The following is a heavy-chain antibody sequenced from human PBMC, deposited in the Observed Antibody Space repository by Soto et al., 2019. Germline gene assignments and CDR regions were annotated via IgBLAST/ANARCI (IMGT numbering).Heavy chain of an antibody. CDR3: ASGTRNSWTCDF. D-gene: IGHD6-13*01. CDR2: IIPLTETP. Sequence: QVQVVQSGAEVKKPGSSVKVSCKASGGTFSNYAISWVRQAPGHGLEWVGGIIPLTETPVYAQTVQGRLTSTADEITRAAYMELSRLRSDDTAVYYCASGTRNSWTCDFWGQGTLVTVSS. V-gene: IGHV1-69*01. J-gene: IGHJ4*02. CDR1: GGTFSNYA.